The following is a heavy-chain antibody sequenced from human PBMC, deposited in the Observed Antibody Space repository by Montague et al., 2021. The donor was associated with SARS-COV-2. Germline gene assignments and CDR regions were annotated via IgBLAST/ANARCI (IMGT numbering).Heavy chain of an antibody. CDR3: ARGGYSSSWYGTHNWFDP. CDR2: INHSGST. J-gene: IGHJ5*02. CDR1: GGSFSGYY. V-gene: IGHV4-34*01. D-gene: IGHD6-13*01. Sequence: SETLSLTRALYGGSFSGYYCSWIRQPPGKGLEWIGEINHSGSTNXNPSLKSRVTISVDTSKNQFSLKLSSVTAADTAGYYCARGGYSSSWYGTHNWFDPWGQGTLVTVSS.